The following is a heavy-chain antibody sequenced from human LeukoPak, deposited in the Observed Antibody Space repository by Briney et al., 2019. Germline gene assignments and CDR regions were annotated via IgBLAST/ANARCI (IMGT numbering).Heavy chain of an antibody. J-gene: IGHJ5*02. D-gene: IGHD1-1*01. CDR1: GGTFSSYD. CDR2: INPLGGNT. V-gene: IGHV1-46*01. Sequence: ALVKVSCKASGGTFSSYDISWVRQAPGQGLEWMGIINPLGGNTNYAQKFQGRVTMTRDMSASTVYMELNSLRSDDTAIYYCARERGHNERDRGWFDPWGQGTLVTVSS. CDR3: ARERGHNERDRGWFDP.